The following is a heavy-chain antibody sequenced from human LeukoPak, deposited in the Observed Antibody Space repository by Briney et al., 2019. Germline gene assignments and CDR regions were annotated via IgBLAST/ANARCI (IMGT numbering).Heavy chain of an antibody. CDR2: IYYSGST. Sequence: SETLSLTCAVSGGSISGYYWSWIRQPPGKGLELIGYIYYSGSTNYNPSLKSRVTISVDTSKNQFSLKLTSVTAADTAVYYCARGDPSVFDYWGQGTLVTVSS. CDR1: GGSISGYY. V-gene: IGHV4-59*01. CDR3: ARGDPSVFDY. J-gene: IGHJ4*02.